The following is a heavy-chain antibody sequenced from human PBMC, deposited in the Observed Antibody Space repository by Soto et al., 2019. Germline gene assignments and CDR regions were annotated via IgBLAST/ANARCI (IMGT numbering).Heavy chain of an antibody. CDR3: ARGRGYGNWFDP. D-gene: IGHD5-12*01. CDR2: IIPIFGTA. Sequence: VASVKVSCKASGGTFSSYAISWVRQAPGQGLEWMGGIIPIFGTANYAQKFQGRVTITADESTSTAYMELSSLRSEDTAVYYCARGRGYGNWFDPWGQGTLVTVSA. CDR1: GGTFSSYA. V-gene: IGHV1-69*13. J-gene: IGHJ5*02.